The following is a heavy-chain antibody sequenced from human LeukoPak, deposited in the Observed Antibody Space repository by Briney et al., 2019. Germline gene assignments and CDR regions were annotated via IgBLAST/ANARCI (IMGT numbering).Heavy chain of an antibody. V-gene: IGHV3-64*01. D-gene: IGHD6-19*01. J-gene: IGHJ4*02. Sequence: GGSLRLXCVASGFSFSAYIMHWVRQAPGKGLEYVSAIRSDGSSTFYPNSVKGRFTISRDNSKSTLYLQMGSLRAEDTAVYYCTRRYGGHSGWAGYHDSWGQGTLVTVSS. CDR1: GFSFSAYI. CDR3: TRRYGGHSGWAGYHDS. CDR2: IRSDGSST.